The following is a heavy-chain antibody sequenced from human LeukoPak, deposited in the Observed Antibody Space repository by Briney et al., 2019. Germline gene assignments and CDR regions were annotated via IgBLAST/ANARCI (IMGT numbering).Heavy chain of an antibody. Sequence: GGSLRLSCAASGFTVSSIHMVWVRQAPGKGLEWVSVTYTGGNSYYADSVKGRFTISRDNSKNTLYLQMNSLRAEDTAVYYCAREDDSSGWRPFDYWGQGTLVTVSS. CDR2: TYTGGNS. J-gene: IGHJ4*02. CDR1: GFTVSSIH. V-gene: IGHV3-53*01. D-gene: IGHD6-19*01. CDR3: AREDDSSGWRPFDY.